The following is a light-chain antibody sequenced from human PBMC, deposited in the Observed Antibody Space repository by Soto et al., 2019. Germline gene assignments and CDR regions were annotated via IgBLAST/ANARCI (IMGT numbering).Light chain of an antibody. Sequence: EIVMTQSPATLSVSPGERATLSCRASQSVSSNLAWYQQKPGHAPRLLIYGASTRATGIPARFIGSGSGTEFTLTISSLQSEDFAVYYCQQYNNWPPELTFGGGTKVEIK. CDR1: QSVSSN. CDR3: QQYNNWPPELT. J-gene: IGKJ4*01. CDR2: GAS. V-gene: IGKV3-15*01.